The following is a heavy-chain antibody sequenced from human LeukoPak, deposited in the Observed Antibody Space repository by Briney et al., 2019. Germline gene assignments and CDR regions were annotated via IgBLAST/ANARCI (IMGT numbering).Heavy chain of an antibody. Sequence: GGSLRLSCAASGFTFSSHWMSWVRQAPGKGLEWVANIKQDGSQEYYVDSVKGRFTISRDNAKSSLYLQMNNLKAADTAVYYCAREGTSLWFYFDYWGRGSLVTVSS. D-gene: IGHD2-21*01. CDR2: IKQDGSQE. CDR3: AREGTSLWFYFDY. J-gene: IGHJ4*02. V-gene: IGHV3-7*01. CDR1: GFTFSSHW.